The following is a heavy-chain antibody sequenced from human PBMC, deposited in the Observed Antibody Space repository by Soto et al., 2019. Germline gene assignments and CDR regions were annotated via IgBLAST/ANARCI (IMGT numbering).Heavy chain of an antibody. CDR2: IYYSGST. D-gene: IGHD6-19*01. V-gene: IGHV4-59*01. Sequence: SETLSLTCTVSGGSISSYYWSWIRQPPGKGLEWIGYIYYSGSTNYNPSLKSRVTISVDTSKNQFSLKLSSVTAADTAVYYCARRTEDDSGWSFDYWGQGTLVTVSS. CDR1: GGSISSYY. J-gene: IGHJ4*02. CDR3: ARRTEDDSGWSFDY.